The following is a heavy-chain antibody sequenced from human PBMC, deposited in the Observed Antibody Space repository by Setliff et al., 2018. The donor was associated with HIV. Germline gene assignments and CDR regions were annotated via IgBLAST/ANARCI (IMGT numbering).Heavy chain of an antibody. V-gene: IGHV3-30*02. J-gene: IGHJ3*02. D-gene: IGHD2-15*01. Sequence: GSLRLSCAASGFTFRNFGMHWVRQAPGRGLEWVGIISYGGERYYAESVKGRFTISSDNSKSTVYLQMNSLRVEDTAVYHCTYWDIWGQGTTVTVSS. CDR3: TYWDI. CDR1: GFTFRNFG. CDR2: ISYGGER.